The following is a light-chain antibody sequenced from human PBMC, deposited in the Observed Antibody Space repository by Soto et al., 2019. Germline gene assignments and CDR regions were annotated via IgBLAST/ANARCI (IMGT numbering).Light chain of an antibody. Sequence: PGERATLSCRASQSVSSSHLAWYQHKPGQAPRLLIYAASSRATGSPDRFSGGGSGTDFTLTISRLEPEDFAVYYCQQYKDWPTTFGQGTKVDIK. V-gene: IGKV3-20*01. CDR1: QSVSSSH. CDR3: QQYKDWPTT. CDR2: AAS. J-gene: IGKJ1*01.